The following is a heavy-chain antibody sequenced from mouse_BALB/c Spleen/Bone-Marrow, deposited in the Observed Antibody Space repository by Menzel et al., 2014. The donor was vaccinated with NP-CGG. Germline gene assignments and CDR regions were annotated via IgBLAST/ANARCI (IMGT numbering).Heavy chain of an antibody. J-gene: IGHJ2*01. CDR3: ARHYLYYFDY. D-gene: IGHD5-5*01. CDR2: IYPGDGDT. CDR1: GYAFSSSW. Sequence: VKLQESGPELVKPGASVKISCKASGYAFSSSWMNWVKQGPGQGLEWIGRIYPGDGDTNYNGKFKGKATLTADKSSSTAYMQLSSLTSVDSAVYFCARHYLYYFDYWGQGTTLTVSS. V-gene: IGHV1-82*01.